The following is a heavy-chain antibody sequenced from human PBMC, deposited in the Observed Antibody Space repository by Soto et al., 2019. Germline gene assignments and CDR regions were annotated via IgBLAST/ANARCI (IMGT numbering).Heavy chain of an antibody. CDR1: GFIFSSYG. D-gene: IGHD3-3*01. J-gene: IGHJ4*02. CDR2: IWYDGSDK. CDR3: ARVEWGGSRWRVDS. Sequence: QVQLVESGGGVVQPGRSLRLSCAASGFIFSSYGMHWVRQAPGKGLEWVAIIWYDGSDKYYADSVKGRFTISRDNSKNGLYLQFNSLRAEETAVYYWARVEWGGSRWRVDSGGLGTLVTVSS. V-gene: IGHV3-33*01.